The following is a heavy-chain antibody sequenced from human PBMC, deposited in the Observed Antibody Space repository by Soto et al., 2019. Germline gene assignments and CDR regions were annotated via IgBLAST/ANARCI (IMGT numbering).Heavy chain of an antibody. CDR1: GGSISSSSYY. V-gene: IGHV4-39*01. Sequence: SETLSLTCTVSGGSISSSSYYWGWIRQPPGKGLEWVGSIYYSGSTYYDPSLKSRVTISVDTSKNQFSLKLSSVTAADTAVYYCARSMTTVVTLDYWGQGTLVTVSS. J-gene: IGHJ4*02. CDR2: IYYSGST. CDR3: ARSMTTVVTLDY. D-gene: IGHD4-17*01.